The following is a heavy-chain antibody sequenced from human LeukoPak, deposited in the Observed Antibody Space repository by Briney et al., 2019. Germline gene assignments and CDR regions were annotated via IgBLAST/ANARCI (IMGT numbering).Heavy chain of an antibody. Sequence: ASVKVSCKASGYTFSSYDINWVRQATGQGLEWMGWMNPNSGNRGYAQKFQGRVTITRNTSISTAYMELSSLRSEDTAVYYCARAANGNIATAAIDYWGQGTLVTVSS. V-gene: IGHV1-8*03. CDR2: MNPNSGNR. D-gene: IGHD6-25*01. CDR3: ARAANGNIATAAIDY. J-gene: IGHJ4*02. CDR1: GYTFSSYD.